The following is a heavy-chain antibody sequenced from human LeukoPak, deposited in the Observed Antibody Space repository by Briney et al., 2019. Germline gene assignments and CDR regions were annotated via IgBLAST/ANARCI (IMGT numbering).Heavy chain of an antibody. V-gene: IGHV3-30*04. Sequence: PGGSLRLSCAASGFTFSSYAMHWVRQAPGKGLEWVAVISYDGSNKYYADSVKGRFTIPRDNSKNTLYLQMNSLRAEDTAVYYCARDRKRSVYYYYGMDVWGQGTTVTVSS. D-gene: IGHD1-14*01. CDR2: ISYDGSNK. J-gene: IGHJ6*02. CDR1: GFTFSSYA. CDR3: ARDRKRSVYYYYGMDV.